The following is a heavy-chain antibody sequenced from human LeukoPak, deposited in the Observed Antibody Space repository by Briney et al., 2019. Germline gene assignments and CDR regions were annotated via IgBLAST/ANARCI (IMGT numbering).Heavy chain of an antibody. CDR2: ISAYNGNT. D-gene: IGHD6-19*01. CDR1: GYTFTSYG. V-gene: IGHV1-18*01. CDR3: ARDDAVAFIDY. J-gene: IGHJ4*02. Sequence: ASVKVSCKASGYTFTSYGISWVRQAPGQGLEWMGWISAYNGNTNYAQKLQGRVTMTTDTSTSTAYMERRSLRSDDTALYYCARDDAVAFIDYWGQGTLVTVSS.